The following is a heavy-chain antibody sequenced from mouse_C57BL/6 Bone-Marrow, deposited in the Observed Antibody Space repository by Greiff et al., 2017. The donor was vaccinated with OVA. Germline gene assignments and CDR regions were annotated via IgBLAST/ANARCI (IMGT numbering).Heavy chain of an antibody. CDR3: ARAGSSSSWFAY. CDR2: IYPRSGNT. D-gene: IGHD1-1*01. Sequence: VQLQESGAELARPGASVKLSCKASGYTFTSYGISWVKQRTGQGLEWIGEIYPRSGNTYYNEKFKGKATLTADKSSSTAYMELRSLTSEDSAVYFCARAGSSSSWFAYWGQGTLVTVSA. CDR1: GYTFTSYG. J-gene: IGHJ3*01. V-gene: IGHV1-81*01.